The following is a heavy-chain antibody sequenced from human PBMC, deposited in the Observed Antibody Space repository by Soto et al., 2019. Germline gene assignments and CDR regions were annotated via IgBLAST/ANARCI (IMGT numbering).Heavy chain of an antibody. CDR2: FTYSGRST. Sequence: AGGSLRLSCAASGFTFSRFAMNWVRQAQGKGLEWVTSFTYSGRSTNYADSVGGRFTISRDNPKNALSLQMTSLRSDDTAVYYCAKVMRSTSSTANFDYWGRGTLVTVSS. CDR1: GFTFSRFA. D-gene: IGHD3-16*01. J-gene: IGHJ4*02. V-gene: IGHV3-23*01. CDR3: AKVMRSTSSTANFDY.